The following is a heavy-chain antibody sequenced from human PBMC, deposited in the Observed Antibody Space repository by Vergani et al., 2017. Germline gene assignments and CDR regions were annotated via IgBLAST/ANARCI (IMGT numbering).Heavy chain of an antibody. Sequence: EVQLLESGGGLVQPGGSLRLSCAASGFTFSSYAMSWVRQAPGKGLEWVSAISGSGGSTYYADSVKGRFTISRDNSKNTLYLQMNSLRAEDTAVYYCAKGGGGIIVATTDYGMDVWGQGTTVTVSS. CDR1: GFTFSSYA. J-gene: IGHJ6*02. CDR2: ISGSGGST. V-gene: IGHV3-23*01. CDR3: AKGGGGIIVATTDYGMDV. D-gene: IGHD5-12*01.